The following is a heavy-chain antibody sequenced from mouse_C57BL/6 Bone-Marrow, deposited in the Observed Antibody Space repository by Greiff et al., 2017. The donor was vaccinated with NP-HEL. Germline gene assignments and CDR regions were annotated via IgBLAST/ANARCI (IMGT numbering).Heavy chain of an antibody. CDR2: IHPNSGST. D-gene: IGHD2-1*01. CDR3: ARWRIYYGNWALFAY. J-gene: IGHJ3*01. Sequence: VQLQHPGAELVKPGASVKLSCKASGYTFTSYWMHWVKQRPGQGLEWIGMIHPNSGSTNYNEKFKSKATLTVDNSASPAYMQLSSLTSEDAAVYYFARWRIYYGNWALFAYWGQGTLVTGSA. CDR1: GYTFTSYW. V-gene: IGHV1-64*01.